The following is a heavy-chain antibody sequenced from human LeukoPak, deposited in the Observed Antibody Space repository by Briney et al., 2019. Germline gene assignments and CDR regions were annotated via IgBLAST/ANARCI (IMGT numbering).Heavy chain of an antibody. CDR1: GGTCSSYA. Sequence: GASVKVSCKASGGTCSSYAISWVRQAPGQGLEWMGRIIPILGIANYAQKFQGRVTITADKSTSTAYMELSSLRSEDTAVYYCARCIDVEYYYGSGSGYFDYWGQGTLVTVSS. V-gene: IGHV1-69*04. J-gene: IGHJ4*02. CDR3: ARCIDVEYYYGSGSGYFDY. CDR2: IIPILGIA. D-gene: IGHD3-10*01.